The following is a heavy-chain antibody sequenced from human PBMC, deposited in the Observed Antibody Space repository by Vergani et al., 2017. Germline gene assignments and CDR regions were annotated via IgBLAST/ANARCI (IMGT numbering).Heavy chain of an antibody. CDR3: AREECARDSRGYDGAFDI. D-gene: IGHD3-22*01. V-gene: IGHV1-2*02. CDR1: GSTFTGYY. J-gene: IGHJ3*02. Sequence: QVQLVQSGAEVKKPGASVKVSCKASGSTFTGYYMHWVRQAPGQGLEWMGWINPNSGGTNYSQKFQGRVTMTRDTAISTAYMELSRLRSDDTAVYYCAREECARDSRGYDGAFDIWGQGTMVTVSS. CDR2: INPNSGGT.